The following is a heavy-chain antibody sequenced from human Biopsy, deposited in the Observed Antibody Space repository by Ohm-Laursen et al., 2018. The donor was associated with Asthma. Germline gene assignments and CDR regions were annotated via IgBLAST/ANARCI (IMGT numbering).Heavy chain of an antibody. D-gene: IGHD5-12*01. CDR2: LIPVLGTP. CDR3: ARGYSGSDRIVYYYSGLEV. V-gene: IGHV1-69*13. J-gene: IGHJ6*02. Sequence: GASVKASCKASGDSFSNYAISWVRQAPGQGLEWIGGLIPVLGTPDHAQMFEGRVTITADESTSTAYMELSSLSSEDTAVYYCARGYSGSDRIVYYYSGLEVWGQGTTVTVSS. CDR1: GDSFSNYA.